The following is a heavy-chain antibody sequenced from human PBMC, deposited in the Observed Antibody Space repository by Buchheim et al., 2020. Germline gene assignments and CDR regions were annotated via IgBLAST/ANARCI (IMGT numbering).Heavy chain of an antibody. CDR1: GFTFSNYV. Sequence: EVQLLESGGGLVQPGGSLRLSCAASGFTFSNYVMTWVRQAPGKGLEWVSGISGSDSSTYYADSVKGRFTISRDNSKNTLYLQMNSLRAEDTAVYYCARGNILTGYRFDYWGQGTL. J-gene: IGHJ4*02. CDR2: ISGSDSST. V-gene: IGHV3-23*01. D-gene: IGHD3-9*01. CDR3: ARGNILTGYRFDY.